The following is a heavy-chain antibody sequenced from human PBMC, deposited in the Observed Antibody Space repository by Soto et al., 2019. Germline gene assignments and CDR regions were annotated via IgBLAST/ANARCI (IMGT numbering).Heavy chain of an antibody. CDR3: ARATPNYDGSGSSYNWFDP. CDR1: GFTFSSYA. CDR2: ISYDGSNK. Sequence: QVQLVESGGGVVQPGRSLRLSCAASGFTFSSYAMHWVRQAPGKGLEWVAVISYDGSNKYYADSVKGRFTISRDNSKNTLYLQMNSLRAEDTAGYYCARATPNYDGSGSSYNWFDPWGQGTLVTVSS. J-gene: IGHJ5*02. D-gene: IGHD3-10*01. V-gene: IGHV3-30-3*01.